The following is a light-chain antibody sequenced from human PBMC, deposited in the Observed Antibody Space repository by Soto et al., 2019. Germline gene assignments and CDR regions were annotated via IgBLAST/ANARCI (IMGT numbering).Light chain of an antibody. Sequence: QSALTQPASVSGSPGQSITISCTGTKSDIGAYVFVSRYQQHPGKAPKLIIYEVSNRPSGVSNRFSGSKSGYTAFLTISGLQAEDESHYYCSAFTTDSTVIFGGGTKVTVL. CDR2: EVS. CDR3: SAFTTDSTVI. V-gene: IGLV2-14*01. J-gene: IGLJ2*01. CDR1: KSDIGAYVF.